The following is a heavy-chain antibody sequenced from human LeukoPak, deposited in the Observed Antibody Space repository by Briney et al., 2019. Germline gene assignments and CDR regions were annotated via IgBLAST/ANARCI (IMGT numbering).Heavy chain of an antibody. CDR1: GYTFTGYY. CDR2: INPNSGGT. V-gene: IGHV1-2*02. Sequence: ASVKVSCKASGYTFTGYYMHWVRQAPGRGLEWMGWINPNSGGTNYAQKFQGRVTMTRDTSISTAYMELSRLRSDDTAVYYCARDSRYFDWLLPPKNWFDPWGQGTLVTVSS. J-gene: IGHJ5*02. D-gene: IGHD3-9*01. CDR3: ARDSRYFDWLLPPKNWFDP.